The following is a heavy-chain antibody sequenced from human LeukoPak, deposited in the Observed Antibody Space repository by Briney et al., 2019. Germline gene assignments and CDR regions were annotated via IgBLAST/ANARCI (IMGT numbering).Heavy chain of an antibody. J-gene: IGHJ4*02. D-gene: IGHD2-8*02. V-gene: IGHV3-30*04. CDR1: GFTFSRFP. CDR3: ATGFTWSLEY. CDR2: ISNDGSTT. Sequence: GGSLRLSCAASGFTFSRFPRHWVRQAPGKGLEWVAAISNDGSTTYDADSVKGRFTISRDKSKNTLSVQMKSLRPEDTALYYCATGFTWSLEYWGQGTMVAVSS.